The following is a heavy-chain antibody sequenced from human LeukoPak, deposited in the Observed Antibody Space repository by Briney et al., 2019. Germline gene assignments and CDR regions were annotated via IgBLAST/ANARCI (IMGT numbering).Heavy chain of an antibody. J-gene: IGHJ4*02. V-gene: IGHV3-23*01. CDR3: AKNLLGNTAIDY. Sequence: SGVSLRLSCAASGFTFRSHAVSGVRQAPAKGLECVSDINGSGGSQYYAVSVKGRFTISRDNPKSMLEPQKNSLRAEDTAVFYRAKNLLGNTAIDYWGQGTVVSVSS. CDR1: GFTFRSHA. CDR2: INGSGGSQ. D-gene: IGHD5-18*01.